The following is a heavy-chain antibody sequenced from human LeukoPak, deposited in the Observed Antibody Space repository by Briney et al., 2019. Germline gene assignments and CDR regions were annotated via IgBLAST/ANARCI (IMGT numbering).Heavy chain of an antibody. CDR2: IRSSGSTM. J-gene: IGHJ4*02. CDR3: ARDPEALDY. CDR1: GFSLTSYS. Sequence: GGSLRLPCAASGFSLTSYSMNWVRQAPGKGLEWVSYIRSSGSTMYYADSVKGRFTISRDTAKNSLYLQMSSLRDEDTAVYYCARDPEALDYWGQGTLVTVSS. V-gene: IGHV3-48*02.